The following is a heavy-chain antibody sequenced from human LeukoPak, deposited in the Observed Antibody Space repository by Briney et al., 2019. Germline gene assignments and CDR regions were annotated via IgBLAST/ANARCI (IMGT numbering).Heavy chain of an antibody. CDR3: ATGQMATITSFDY. Sequence: ASVKVSCKVSGYTLTELSMHWVRQAPGRGLEWMGGFDPEDGETIYAQKFQGRVTMTEDTSTDTAYMELSSLRSEDTAVYYCATGQMATITSFDYWGQGTLVTVSS. D-gene: IGHD5-24*01. CDR2: FDPEDGET. CDR1: GYTLTELS. J-gene: IGHJ4*02. V-gene: IGHV1-24*01.